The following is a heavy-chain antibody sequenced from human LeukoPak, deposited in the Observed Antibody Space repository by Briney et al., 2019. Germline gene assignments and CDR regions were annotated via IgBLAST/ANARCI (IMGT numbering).Heavy chain of an antibody. V-gene: IGHV4-59*12. Sequence: PSETLSLTCTVSGGSISSYYWSWIRQPPGKGLEWIGYIYYSGSTNYNPSLKSRVTISVDTSKNQFSLKLSSVTVADTAVYYCARRWRSGRVFGVVKPGWFDPWGQGTLVTVSS. CDR1: GGSISSYY. CDR2: IYYSGST. CDR3: ARRWRSGRVFGVVKPGWFDP. J-gene: IGHJ5*02. D-gene: IGHD3-3*01.